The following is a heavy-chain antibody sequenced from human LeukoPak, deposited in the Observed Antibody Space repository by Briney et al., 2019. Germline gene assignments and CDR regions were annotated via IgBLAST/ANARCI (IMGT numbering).Heavy chain of an antibody. D-gene: IGHD6-13*01. Sequence: GGSLRLSCAASGFTFSDYYMSWIRQAPGKGLEWVSYISGSGGHTTSADSVKGRFTVSRDNAKNSLYLQMNSLRAEDTAVYYCARLDSITAAGTYDHWGQGTLVTVSS. J-gene: IGHJ4*02. V-gene: IGHV3-11*03. CDR2: ISGSGGHT. CDR3: ARLDSITAAGTYDH. CDR1: GFTFSDYY.